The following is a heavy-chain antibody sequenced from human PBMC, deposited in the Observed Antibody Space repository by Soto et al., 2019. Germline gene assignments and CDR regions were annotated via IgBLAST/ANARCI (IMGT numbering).Heavy chain of an antibody. CDR1: GFTFSSYA. V-gene: IGHV3-64*01. Sequence: EVQLVESGGGLVQPGGSLRLSCAASGFTFSSYAMHWVRQAPGKGLEYVSAISSNGGSTYYANSVKGRFTISRDNSKNTVYIQMGSLRAEDMAVYYCASGYCSSTSCYVSDAFDIWGQGTMVTVSS. CDR3: ASGYCSSTSCYVSDAFDI. J-gene: IGHJ3*02. CDR2: ISSNGGST. D-gene: IGHD2-2*01.